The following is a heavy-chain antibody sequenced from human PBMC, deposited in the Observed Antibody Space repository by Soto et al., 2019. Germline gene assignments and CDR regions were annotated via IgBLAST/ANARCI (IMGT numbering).Heavy chain of an antibody. Sequence: SETLSLTCTVSGDSITSGVHYWSWIRQLPGKGLEWIGYIFYSGTTYYNPSLKSRVTISVDTSKNQFSLKLSSVTAADTAVYYCARVPDYWGQGTLVTVSS. CDR2: IFYSGTT. CDR1: GDSITSGVHY. CDR3: ARVPDY. V-gene: IGHV4-30-4*08. J-gene: IGHJ4*02.